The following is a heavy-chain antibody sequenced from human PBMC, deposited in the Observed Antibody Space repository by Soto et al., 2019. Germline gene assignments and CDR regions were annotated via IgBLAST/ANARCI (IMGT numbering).Heavy chain of an antibody. V-gene: IGHV4-34*01. CDR2: INHSGST. CDR1: GGSFSGYY. J-gene: IGHJ5*02. D-gene: IGHD3-10*01. CDR3: ARARIRITMVRGVNWFDP. Sequence: QVQLQQWGAGLLKPSETLSLTCAVYGGSFSGYYWSWIRQPPGKGLEWIGEINHSGSTNYNPSLKSRVTISVDTSKNQFSLKLSSVTAADTAVYYCARARIRITMVRGVNWFDPWGQGTLVTVSS.